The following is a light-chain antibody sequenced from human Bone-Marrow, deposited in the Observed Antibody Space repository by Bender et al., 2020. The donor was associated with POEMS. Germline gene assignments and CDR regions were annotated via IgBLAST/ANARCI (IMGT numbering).Light chain of an antibody. CDR2: KDT. V-gene: IGLV3-25*03. Sequence: YELTQPPSVSGSPGQTARIPCSGAALPNQYAYWYQRKEGQAPVLVMYKDTERPSGISERFSGSTSVTTATLTISGVQADDEADYYCQSADSSGTYVVFGGGTKLTVL. CDR1: ALPNQY. J-gene: IGLJ3*02. CDR3: QSADSSGTYVV.